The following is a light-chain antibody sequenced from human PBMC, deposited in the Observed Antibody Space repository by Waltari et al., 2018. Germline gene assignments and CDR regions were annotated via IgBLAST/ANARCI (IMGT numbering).Light chain of an antibody. CDR2: SNN. V-gene: IGLV1-44*01. CDR1: SSNIGSNS. CDR3: GSWDAGLNGWV. Sequence: QSVLSQPPSASGTPGQRVTISCSGSSSNIGSNSVNWYQQLPGTAPKLFIYSNNQRPAGVPDRFSGSKSGTSASLAISGLQSEDEADYYCGSWDAGLNGWVFGGGTKLTVL. J-gene: IGLJ3*02.